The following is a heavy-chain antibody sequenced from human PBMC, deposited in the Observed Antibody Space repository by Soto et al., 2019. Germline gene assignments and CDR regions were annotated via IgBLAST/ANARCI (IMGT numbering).Heavy chain of an antibody. J-gene: IGHJ5*02. CDR3: ASDQRRGYSLGWFDP. Sequence: SVKVSCKASGGTFSSYAISWVRQAPGQGLEWMGGIIPIFGTANYAQKFQGRVTITADESTSTAYMELSSLRSEDTAVYYCASDQRRGYSLGWFDPWGQGTLVTVSS. V-gene: IGHV1-69*13. CDR2: IIPIFGTA. D-gene: IGHD5-18*01. CDR1: GGTFSSYA.